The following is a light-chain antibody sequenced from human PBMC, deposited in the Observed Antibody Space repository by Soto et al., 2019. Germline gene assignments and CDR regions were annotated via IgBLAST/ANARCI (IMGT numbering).Light chain of an antibody. CDR1: SSDVGGYNY. CDR2: DVS. CDR3: CSYAGSYTLV. Sequence: QSALTQPRSVSGSPGQSVTISCTGTSSDVGGYNYVSWYQQHPGKAPKLMISDVSKPPSGVPDRFSGSKSGNTASLTISGVHSEDGAEYDCCSYAGSYTLVFGGGTELTVL. V-gene: IGLV2-11*01. J-gene: IGLJ2*01.